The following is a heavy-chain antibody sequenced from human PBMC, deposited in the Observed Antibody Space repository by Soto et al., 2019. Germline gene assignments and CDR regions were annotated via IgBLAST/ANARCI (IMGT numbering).Heavy chain of an antibody. D-gene: IGHD6-13*01. J-gene: IGHJ4*02. CDR2: IWYDGSKK. CDR1: GFTFSSYG. Sequence: GGSLRLSCAASGFTFSSYGMHWVRQAPGKGLEWVAVIWYDGSKKYYADSVKGRFTISRDNSKNTLYLQMNSLRAEDTAVYYCAKENGYSSSWFEFDYWRQGTLVTVSS. V-gene: IGHV3-33*06. CDR3: AKENGYSSSWFEFDY.